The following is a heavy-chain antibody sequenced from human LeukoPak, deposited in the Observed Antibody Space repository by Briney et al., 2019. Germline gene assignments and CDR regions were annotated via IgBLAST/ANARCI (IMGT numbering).Heavy chain of an antibody. CDR2: IKQDGGEK. Sequence: PGGSLRLSCVDSGITFSRYWMSWVRQAPGRGLEWVANIKQDGGEKYYVDSVKGRFTISRDNAKNSLYLQMNSLRVEDTAVYYCAGDGRPLDYWGQGPLVTVSS. V-gene: IGHV3-7*03. CDR1: GITFSRYW. J-gene: IGHJ4*02. CDR3: AGDGRPLDY.